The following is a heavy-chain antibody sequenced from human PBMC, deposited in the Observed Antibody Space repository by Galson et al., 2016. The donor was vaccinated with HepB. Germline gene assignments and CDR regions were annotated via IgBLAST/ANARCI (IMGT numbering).Heavy chain of an antibody. J-gene: IGHJ4*02. Sequence: SLRLSCAASGFTVSTNYMTWVRQAPGKGLEWVSVIYSGGTTYYADSVKGRFTISRDNSKNTLYLQMNSLRAEDTAVYYCARVDGFGEPLYFDYWSQGTLVTVSS. CDR3: ARVDGFGEPLYFDY. CDR2: IYSGGTT. CDR1: GFTVSTNY. V-gene: IGHV3-53*05. D-gene: IGHD3-10*01.